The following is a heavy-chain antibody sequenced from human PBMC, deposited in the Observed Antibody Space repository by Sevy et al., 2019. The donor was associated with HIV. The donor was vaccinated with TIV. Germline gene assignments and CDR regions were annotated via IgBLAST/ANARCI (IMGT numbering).Heavy chain of an antibody. D-gene: IGHD2-2*01. CDR2: TYYRSKWYN. CDR1: GDSVSSNSAA. V-gene: IGHV6-1*01. CDR3: ARDTYCSSTSCFNWFDP. Sequence: SQTLSLTCAISGDSVSSNSAAWNWIRQSPSRGLEWLGRTYYRSKWYNDYAVSVKSRITINPDTSKNQFSLQLNSVTPEDTAVYYCARDTYCSSTSCFNWFDPWGQGTLVTVSS. J-gene: IGHJ5*02.